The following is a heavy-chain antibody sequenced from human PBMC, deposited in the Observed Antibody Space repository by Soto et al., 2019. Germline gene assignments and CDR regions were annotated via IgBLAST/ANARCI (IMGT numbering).Heavy chain of an antibody. CDR1: GGSISSGSYF. CDR2: MHYSGTT. Sequence: QLHLQESGPGLVKPSETLSLTCTVSGGSISSGSYFWGWIRQPPGKGLEWIGSMHYSGTTYYSPSPKSLVTIAGDTSKNYFSLKLSSVTAADTAVYYCARQGYTSGRVNWFDPWGQGTLVTVSS. J-gene: IGHJ5*02. V-gene: IGHV4-39*01. CDR3: ARQGYTSGRVNWFDP. D-gene: IGHD5-18*01.